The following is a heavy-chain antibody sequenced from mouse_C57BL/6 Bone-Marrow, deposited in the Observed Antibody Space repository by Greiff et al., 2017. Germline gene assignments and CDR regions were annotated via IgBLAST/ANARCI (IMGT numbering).Heavy chain of an antibody. V-gene: IGHV1-22*01. Sequence: VQLQQSGPELVKPGASVKMSCKASGYTFTDYNMHWVKQSHGKSLEWIGYINPNNGGTSYNQKFKGKATLTVNKSSSTAYMELRSLTSEDSAVYYCARRRTAQAWFAYWGQGTLVTVSA. J-gene: IGHJ3*01. CDR1: GYTFTDYN. CDR2: INPNNGGT. D-gene: IGHD3-2*02. CDR3: ARRRTAQAWFAY.